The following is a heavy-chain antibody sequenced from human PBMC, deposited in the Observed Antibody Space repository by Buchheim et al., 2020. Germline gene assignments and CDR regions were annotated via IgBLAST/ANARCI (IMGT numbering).Heavy chain of an antibody. CDR1: GGSISSSSYY. CDR2: IYYSGSN. CDR3: ARHDEITGQLHMSHYYFDY. Sequence: QLQLQESGPGLVKPSETLSLTCTVSGGSISSSSYYWGWIRQPPGKGLEWIGSIYYSGSNYYNPSLKRRVTFSVDTSKNQFSLKLSSVTAADTAVYYCARHDEITGQLHMSHYYFDYWGQGTL. V-gene: IGHV4-39*01. J-gene: IGHJ4*02. D-gene: IGHD6-6*01.